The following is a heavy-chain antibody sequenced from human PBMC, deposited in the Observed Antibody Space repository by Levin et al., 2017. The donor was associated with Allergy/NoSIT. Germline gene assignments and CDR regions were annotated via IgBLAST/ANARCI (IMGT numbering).Heavy chain of an antibody. CDR3: ARRRSWVAELYYFDS. CDR2: VFASGYT. D-gene: IGHD3-10*01. CDR1: GGSIGSSDYT. Sequence: KPSETLSLTCTVSGGSIGSSDYTWDWIRQPPGKGLEWIGTVFASGYTKYNPSLESRVTISADTSKSHFSLSLRSVTAADTAIYYCARRRSWVAELYYFDSWGQGSLVTVSS. V-gene: IGHV4-39*02. J-gene: IGHJ4*02.